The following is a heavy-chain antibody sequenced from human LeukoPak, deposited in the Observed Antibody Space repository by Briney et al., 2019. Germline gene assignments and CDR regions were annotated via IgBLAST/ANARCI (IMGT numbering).Heavy chain of an antibody. V-gene: IGHV3-30*03. Sequence: GGSLRLSCAASGFTFSSYGMSWVRQAPGKGLEWVAVISYDGSNKYYADSVKGRFTISRDNAKNSLYLQMKSLRAEDTAIYYCARGLHSRLYDSSGYYPYWGQGTLVTVSS. J-gene: IGHJ4*02. CDR1: GFTFSSYG. CDR2: ISYDGSNK. CDR3: ARGLHSRLYDSSGYYPY. D-gene: IGHD3-22*01.